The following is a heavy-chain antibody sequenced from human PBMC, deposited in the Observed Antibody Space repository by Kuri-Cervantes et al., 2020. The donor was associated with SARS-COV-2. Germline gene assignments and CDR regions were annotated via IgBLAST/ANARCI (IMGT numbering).Heavy chain of an antibody. V-gene: IGHV3-11*04. Sequence: GGSLRLSCAASGFTFDDYGMSWVRQAPGKGLEWVSYISSSGSAIYYADSVKGRFTISRDNAKNSLYLQMNSLRAEDTAVYYCARCGGSGSYISHYYYYMDVWGKGTTVTVSS. CDR3: ARCGGSGSYISHYYYYMDV. CDR2: ISSSGSAI. D-gene: IGHD3-10*01. J-gene: IGHJ6*03. CDR1: GFTFDDYG.